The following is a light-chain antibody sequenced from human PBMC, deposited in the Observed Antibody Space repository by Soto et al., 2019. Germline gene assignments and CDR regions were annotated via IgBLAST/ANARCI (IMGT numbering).Light chain of an antibody. CDR1: SGRIVSNF. V-gene: IGLV6-57*04. CDR3: QSFHSSAVI. Sequence: NFMLTQPHSVSECPGKTVTVSCTRSSGRIVSNFVQWYQQRPGSAPTTVIYEDNQRPSGVPDRFSGAIDSSSNSASLTISGLKTEDEADYYCQSFHSSAVISGGGTKVTVL. CDR2: EDN. J-gene: IGLJ2*01.